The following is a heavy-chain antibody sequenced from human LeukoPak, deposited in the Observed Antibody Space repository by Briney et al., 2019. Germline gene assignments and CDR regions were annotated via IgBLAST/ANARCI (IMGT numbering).Heavy chain of an antibody. Sequence: GASVKVSCKASGYTFTSYDINWVRQATGQGLEWMGWMNPNSGNTGYAQKFQGRVTMTRNTSISTAYMELSSLRSEDTAVYYCARGDCSSTSCVNYYYYGMDVWGQGPRSPSP. D-gene: IGHD2-2*01. V-gene: IGHV1-8*01. CDR1: GYTFTSYD. J-gene: IGHJ6*02. CDR2: MNPNSGNT. CDR3: ARGDCSSTSCVNYYYYGMDV.